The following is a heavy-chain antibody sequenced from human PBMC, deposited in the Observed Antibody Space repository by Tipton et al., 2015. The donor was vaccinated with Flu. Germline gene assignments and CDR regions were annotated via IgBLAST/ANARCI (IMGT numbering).Heavy chain of an antibody. CDR2: MIYSGSS. Sequence: TLSLTCTVSGRPISSYYWSWIRQPPGKGLEWVGYMIYSGSSNYNPSLKGRVTMSIDPSKNQFSLKLSSVTAADTAVYYCARDGGPSFGTSSRVPQFSNGMDVWGPGTTVPVSS. CDR1: GRPISSYY. V-gene: IGHV4-59*01. D-gene: IGHD3-16*01. J-gene: IGHJ6*02. CDR3: ARDGGPSFGTSSRVPQFSNGMDV.